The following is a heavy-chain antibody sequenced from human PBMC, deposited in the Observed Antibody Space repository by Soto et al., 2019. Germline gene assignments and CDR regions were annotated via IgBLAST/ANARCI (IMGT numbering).Heavy chain of an antibody. CDR3: ARTKYQPDFDY. J-gene: IGHJ4*02. Sequence: QVQLVQSGAEVKKPGASVKVSCKSSGYTFTSYYIHWVRQAPGQGLEWMGVINPVAATTTYAQRFQGRVTMTLYTSTSTVYMEMSTLRSEDTAVYYCARTKYQPDFDYWGQGTLVTVSS. V-gene: IGHV1-46*01. CDR1: GYTFTSYY. CDR2: INPVAATT.